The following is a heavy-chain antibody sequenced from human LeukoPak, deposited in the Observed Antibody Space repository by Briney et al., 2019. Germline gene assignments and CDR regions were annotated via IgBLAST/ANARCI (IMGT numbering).Heavy chain of an antibody. V-gene: IGHV3-48*04. D-gene: IGHD6-19*01. Sequence: PGGSLRLSCAASGFTFSGYIMNWVRQAPGKGLEWVSFIGTSGNTIYYADSVKGRFTVSRDNAKNSLYLQMNSLRAEDTAVYYCARDQWLDYWGQGPLVTVSS. CDR3: ARDQWLDY. CDR1: GFTFSGYI. CDR2: IGTSGNTI. J-gene: IGHJ4*02.